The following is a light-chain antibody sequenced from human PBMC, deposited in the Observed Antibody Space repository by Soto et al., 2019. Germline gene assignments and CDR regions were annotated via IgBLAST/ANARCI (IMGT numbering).Light chain of an antibody. CDR3: QQYGSSPRT. CDR2: GAS. Sequence: EIVLTQSPGILSLSPGERATLSCRASQSLSSSYLAWYQQKPGQAPRLLIYGASSRATGIPDRFSGSGSGTDFTLTISRLEPEDFAVYYCQQYGSSPRTFGQGTKVEIK. V-gene: IGKV3-20*01. J-gene: IGKJ1*01. CDR1: QSLSSSY.